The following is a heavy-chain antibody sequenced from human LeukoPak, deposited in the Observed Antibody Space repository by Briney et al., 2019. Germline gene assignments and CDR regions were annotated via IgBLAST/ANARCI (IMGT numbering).Heavy chain of an antibody. CDR3: ARESDLSYAFDV. J-gene: IGHJ3*01. V-gene: IGHV3-30-3*01. CDR1: GFSFSTYA. CDR2: TSFDGSNK. Sequence: GGSLRLSCAASGFSFSTYAMHWVRQAPGKGLEWVALTSFDGSNKYYAASVKGRFTISRDNSKNTLYLQMNSLRAEDTAVYYCARESDLSYAFDVWGQGTMVTASS.